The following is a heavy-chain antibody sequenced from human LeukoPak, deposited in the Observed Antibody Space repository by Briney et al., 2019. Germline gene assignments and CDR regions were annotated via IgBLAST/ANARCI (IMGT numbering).Heavy chain of an antibody. V-gene: IGHV4-34*01. CDR2: IYYSGST. CDR3: ARRVSNYDFWSGYYTYYFDY. CDR1: GGSFSGYY. J-gene: IGHJ4*02. Sequence: SETLSLTCAVYGGSFSGYYWSWIRQPPGKGLEWIGSIYYSGSTYYNPSLKSRVTISVDTSKNQFSLKLSSVTAADTAVYYCARRVSNYDFWSGYYTYYFDYWGQGTLVTVSS. D-gene: IGHD3-3*01.